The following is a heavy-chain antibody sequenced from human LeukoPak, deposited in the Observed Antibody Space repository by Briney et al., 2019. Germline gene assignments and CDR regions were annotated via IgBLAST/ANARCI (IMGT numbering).Heavy chain of an antibody. V-gene: IGHV3-21*01. CDR1: GFTFSSYS. J-gene: IGHJ6*02. D-gene: IGHD3-22*01. CDR3: ARDLVVARYYDSSGYYPPYYGMDV. CDR2: ISSSSSYI. Sequence: PGGSLRLSCAASGFTFSSYSMNWVRQAPGKGLEWVSSISSSSSYIYYADSVKGRFTISRDNAKNSLYLQMNSLRAEDTAVYYCARDLVVARYYDSSGYYPPYYGMDVWGQGTTVTVSS.